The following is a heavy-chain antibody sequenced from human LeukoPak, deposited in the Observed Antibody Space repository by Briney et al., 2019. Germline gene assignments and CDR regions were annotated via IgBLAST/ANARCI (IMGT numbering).Heavy chain of an antibody. CDR2: IWYDGSNK. CDR1: GFTFSSYG. CDR3: ARDLSSEQLAEFGFDY. Sequence: GGSLRLSCAAPGFTFSSYGMHWVRQAPGKGLEWVAVIWYDGSNKYYADSVKGRFTISRDNSKNTLYLQMNSLRAEDTAVYYCARDLSSEQLAEFGFDYWGQGTLVTVSS. D-gene: IGHD6-6*01. J-gene: IGHJ4*02. V-gene: IGHV3-33*01.